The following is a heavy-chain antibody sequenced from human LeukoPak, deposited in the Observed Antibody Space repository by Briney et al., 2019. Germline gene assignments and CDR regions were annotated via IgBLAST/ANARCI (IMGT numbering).Heavy chain of an antibody. Sequence: SETLSLSCAAYGGSFSGYCWSWIRQPPGKGLEWIGEINHSGSTNYNPSLKSRVTISVDTSENQFSLKLSSVTAADTAVYYCARPPAALYYYGMDVWGQGTTVTVSS. V-gene: IGHV4-34*01. J-gene: IGHJ6*02. CDR1: GGSFSGYC. CDR3: ARPPAALYYYGMDV. D-gene: IGHD2-2*01. CDR2: INHSGST.